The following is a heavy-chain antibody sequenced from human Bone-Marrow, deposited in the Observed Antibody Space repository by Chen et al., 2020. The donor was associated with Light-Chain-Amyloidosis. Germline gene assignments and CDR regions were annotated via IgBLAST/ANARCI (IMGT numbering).Heavy chain of an antibody. J-gene: IGHJ4*02. CDR2: IYPDDSDA. CDR3: ARRRDGYNFDY. V-gene: IGHV5-51*01. Sequence: MGVIYPDDSDARYSPSFESQVTISADKSITTAYLQWRSLKASDTAMYYCARRRDGYNFDYWGQGTLVTVSS. D-gene: IGHD5-12*01.